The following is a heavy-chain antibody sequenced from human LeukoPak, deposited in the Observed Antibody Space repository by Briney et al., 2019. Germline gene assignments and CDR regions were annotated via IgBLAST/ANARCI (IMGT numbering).Heavy chain of an antibody. CDR1: GGFFSGYY. Sequence: PSETLSLTCAVYGGFFSGYYWTWIRQPPGKGLEWIGYIYHSGSTYYNPSLKSRVTISVDRSKNQFSLKLSSVTAADTAVYYCARGFSSSSTLHPFDYWGQGTLVTVSS. J-gene: IGHJ4*02. CDR3: ARGFSSSSTLHPFDY. CDR2: IYHSGST. V-gene: IGHV4-34*01. D-gene: IGHD6-6*01.